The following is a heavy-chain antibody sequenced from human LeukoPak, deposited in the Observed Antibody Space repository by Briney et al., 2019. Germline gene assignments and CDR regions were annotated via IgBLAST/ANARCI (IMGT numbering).Heavy chain of an antibody. J-gene: IGHJ6*03. CDR1: GGSISSSSYY. D-gene: IGHD3-10*01. CDR2: IYYSGST. V-gene: IGHV4-39*07. Sequence: SETLSLTCTVSGGSISSSSYYWGWIRQPPGKGLEWIGSIYYSGSTYYNPSLKSRVTISVDTSKNQFSLKLSSVTAADTAVYYCARLPPRYGSGSYRIYYYYMDVWGKGTTVTVSS. CDR3: ARLPPRYGSGSYRIYYYYMDV.